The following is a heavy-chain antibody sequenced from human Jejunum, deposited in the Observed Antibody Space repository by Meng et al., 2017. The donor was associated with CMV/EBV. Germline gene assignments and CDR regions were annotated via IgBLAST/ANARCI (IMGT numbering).Heavy chain of an antibody. J-gene: IGHJ4*02. Sequence: SCAASGFTFSDFHMSWVRQAPGQGLEWLSYITDSYSISYADSLKGRFTSSRDNARNSIYLQLNSLRVEDTAVYYCARRWAVAGLDYWGQGTLVTVSS. V-gene: IGHV3-11*04. D-gene: IGHD6-19*01. CDR2: ITDSYSI. CDR3: ARRWAVAGLDY. CDR1: GFTFSDFH.